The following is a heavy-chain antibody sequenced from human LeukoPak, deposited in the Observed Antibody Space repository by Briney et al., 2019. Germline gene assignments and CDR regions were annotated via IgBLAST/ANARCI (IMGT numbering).Heavy chain of an antibody. CDR1: GFTFSSYW. V-gene: IGHV3-7*03. CDR2: IKQDGSEK. CDR3: AKVAVAGTAFLN. J-gene: IGHJ4*02. Sequence: GGSLRLSCAASGFTFSSYWMSWVRQAPGKGLEWVANIKQDGSEKYYADSVKGRFTISRDNAKNSLYLQMNSLRAEDTALYYCAKVAVAGTAFLNWGQGTLVTVSS. D-gene: IGHD6-19*01.